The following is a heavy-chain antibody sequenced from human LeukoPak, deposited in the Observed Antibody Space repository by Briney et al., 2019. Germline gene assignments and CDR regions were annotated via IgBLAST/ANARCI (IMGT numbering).Heavy chain of an antibody. D-gene: IGHD6-13*01. CDR3: ARDLGIAAAITG. V-gene: IGHV3-66*01. CDR1: GFTVSSNY. CDR2: IYSGGST. Sequence: AGGSLRLSCAASGFTVSSNYMSWVRQAPGKGLEWVSVIYSGGSTYYADSVQGRFTISRDNSKNTLYLQMNSLRAEDTAVYYCARDLGIAAAITGWGQGTLVTVSS. J-gene: IGHJ4*02.